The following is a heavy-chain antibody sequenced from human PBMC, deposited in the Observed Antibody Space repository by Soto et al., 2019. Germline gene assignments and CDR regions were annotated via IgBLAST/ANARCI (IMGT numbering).Heavy chain of an antibody. CDR3: ARVETDYYYYGMDV. V-gene: IGHV1-3*01. D-gene: IGHD1-1*01. CDR1: GGTFSSYA. Sequence: ASVKVSCKASGGTFSSYAISWVRQAPGQGLGWMGWMNPSNGNTEYAQKFQGRVTITRDTSASTAYMELSSLRSEDTAVYYCARVETDYYYYGMDVWGQGTTVTVSS. CDR2: MNPSNGNT. J-gene: IGHJ6*02.